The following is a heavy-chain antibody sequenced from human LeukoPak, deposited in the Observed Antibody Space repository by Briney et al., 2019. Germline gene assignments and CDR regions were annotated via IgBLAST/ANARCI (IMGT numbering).Heavy chain of an antibody. CDR1: GFTFSSYT. Sequence: GGSLRLSCAASGFTFSSYTMSWVRQAPGKGLEWVSAISGSSDSISYADSVKGRFTSFRDNDKNTLYLQMNSLRAEDTAVYYCTRGQYSYGPFDYWGQGTLVTVSS. V-gene: IGHV3-23*01. J-gene: IGHJ4*02. CDR3: TRGQYSYGPFDY. D-gene: IGHD5-18*01. CDR2: ISGSSDSI.